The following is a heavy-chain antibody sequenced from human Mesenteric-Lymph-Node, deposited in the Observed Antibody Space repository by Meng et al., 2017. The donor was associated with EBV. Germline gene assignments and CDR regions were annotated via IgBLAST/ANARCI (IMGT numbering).Heavy chain of an antibody. V-gene: IGHV1-3*01. CDR1: GSTVVSDA. J-gene: IGHJ4*02. D-gene: IGHD3-10*01. CDR2: INAGNGNT. Sequence: VQVLRSVAGVKKAGASVKVSCKVSGSTVVSDAMHWVRQAPGQRLEWMGWINAGNGNTKYSQKFQGRVTITRDTSASTAYMGLSSLRSEDTAVYYCARDDSLYGSGSHDYWGQGTLVTVSS. CDR3: ARDDSLYGSGSHDY.